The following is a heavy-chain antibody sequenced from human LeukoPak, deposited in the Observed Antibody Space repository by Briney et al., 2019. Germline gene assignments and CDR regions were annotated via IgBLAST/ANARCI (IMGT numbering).Heavy chain of an antibody. V-gene: IGHV4-30-4*08. D-gene: IGHD1-26*01. CDR1: GGSLSSDDYY. J-gene: IGHJ6*03. CDR2: IYYSGST. Sequence: PSETLSLTCTVSGGSLSSDDYYWSWIRQPPGKGLEWIGYIYYSGSTYYNPSLKSRVTISEDTSKNQFSLKLRSVSAADTAVYYCARAIAVAGVGAFGYMDVWGKGTTVTVSS. CDR3: ARAIAVAGVGAFGYMDV.